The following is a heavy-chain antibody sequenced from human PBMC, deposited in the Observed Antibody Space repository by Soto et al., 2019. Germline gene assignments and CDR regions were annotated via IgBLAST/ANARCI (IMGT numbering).Heavy chain of an antibody. V-gene: IGHV4-4*07. CDR3: AGDVGYTGYEQGNPFDL. CDR1: GGSISRYY. CDR2: KYHTGTT. Sequence: QVQLQESGPGLVKPSVTLSLTCSVSGGSISRYYWSWIRQTAGKRLEWLGRKYHTGTTDYNPSLKRRLSRSVDTSKNQFSLRLSSVTAADTALYYCAGDVGYTGYEQGNPFDLWGQGTMVTVSS. D-gene: IGHD5-12*01. J-gene: IGHJ3*01.